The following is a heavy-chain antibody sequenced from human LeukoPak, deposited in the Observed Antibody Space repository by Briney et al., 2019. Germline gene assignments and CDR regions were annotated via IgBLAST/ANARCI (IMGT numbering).Heavy chain of an antibody. V-gene: IGHV4-59*01. CDR2: IYYSGST. D-gene: IGHD1-26*01. CDR1: GGSISSYY. Sequence: SETLSLTCTVSGGSISSYYWSWIRQPPGKGLEWIGYIYYSGSTNSNPSLKSRVTISVDTSKNQFSLKLSSVTAADTAVYYCARLGDVREWFDPWGQGTLVTVSS. CDR3: ARLGDVREWFDP. J-gene: IGHJ5*02.